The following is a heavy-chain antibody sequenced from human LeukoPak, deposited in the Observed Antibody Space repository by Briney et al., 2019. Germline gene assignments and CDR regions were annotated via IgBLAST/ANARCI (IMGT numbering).Heavy chain of an antibody. CDR2: IYHSGST. CDR1: GYSISSGYY. Sequence: SETLSLTCAVSGYSISSGYYWGWIGQPPGKGLEWIGSIYHSGSTYYNPSLKSRVTISVDTSKNQFSLKLSSVTAADTAVYYCARVNGDYPYYFDYWGQGTLVTVSS. D-gene: IGHD4-17*01. V-gene: IGHV4-38-2*01. J-gene: IGHJ4*02. CDR3: ARVNGDYPYYFDY.